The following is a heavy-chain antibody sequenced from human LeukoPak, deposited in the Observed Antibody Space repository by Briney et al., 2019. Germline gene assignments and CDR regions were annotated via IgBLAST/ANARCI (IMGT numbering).Heavy chain of an antibody. V-gene: IGHV3-7*03. CDR1: GFTFSSYW. D-gene: IGHD3-10*01. J-gene: IGHJ6*04. CDR3: ASAILLWFGELPYGMDV. Sequence: GGSLRLSCAASGFTFSSYWMSWVRQAPGKGLEGVANIKQDGSEKYYVDSVKGRFTISRDNAKNSLYLQMNSLRAEDTAVYYCASAILLWFGELPYGMDVWGKGTTVTVSS. CDR2: IKQDGSEK.